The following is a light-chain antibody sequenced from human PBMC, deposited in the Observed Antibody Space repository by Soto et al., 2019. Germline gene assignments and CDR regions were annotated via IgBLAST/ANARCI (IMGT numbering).Light chain of an antibody. Sequence: EIVLTQSPGTLSLSPGERATLSCRASQSVSNNYLAWYQQKPGQAPRLLIYGPSNRATGIPDMFSGSGSGTDFTLTISRLEPEDLAGYYCQQYGSSGTFGQGTKVGIK. CDR1: QSVSNNY. CDR3: QQYGSSGT. J-gene: IGKJ1*01. V-gene: IGKV3-20*01. CDR2: GPS.